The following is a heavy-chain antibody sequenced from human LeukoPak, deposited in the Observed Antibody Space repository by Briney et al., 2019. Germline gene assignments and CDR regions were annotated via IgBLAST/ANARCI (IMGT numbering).Heavy chain of an antibody. D-gene: IGHD1-26*01. V-gene: IGHV3-30*18. CDR1: GFTFSSYG. CDR2: ISYDGSNK. Sequence: QPGGSLRLSCAASGFTFSSYGMHWVRQAPGKGLEWVAVISYDGSNKYYADSVKGRFTIPRDNSKNTLYLQMNSLRAEDTAVYYCAKLIIVGATTSDYWGQGTLVTVSS. CDR3: AKLIIVGATTSDY. J-gene: IGHJ4*02.